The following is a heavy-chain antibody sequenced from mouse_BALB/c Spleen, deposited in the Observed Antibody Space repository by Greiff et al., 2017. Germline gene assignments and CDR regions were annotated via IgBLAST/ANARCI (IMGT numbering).Heavy chain of an antibody. D-gene: IGHD4-1*01. CDR2: ISTYYGNT. Sequence: VQLQQSGPELVRPGVSVKISCKGSSYTFTDYAMHWVKQSHAKSLEWIGVISTYYGNTNYNQKFKGKATMTVDKSSSTAYMELARLTSEDSAVYYCARSPGTGSYYFDYWGQGTTLTVSS. J-gene: IGHJ2*01. CDR1: SYTFTDYA. CDR3: ARSPGTGSYYFDY. V-gene: IGHV1-67*01.